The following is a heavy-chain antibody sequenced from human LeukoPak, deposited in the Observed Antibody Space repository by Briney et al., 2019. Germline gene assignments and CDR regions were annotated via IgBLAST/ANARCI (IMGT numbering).Heavy chain of an antibody. Sequence: PGRSLRLSCAASGFTFSSYAMHWVRQAPGKGLDWVALISYDGTNEYYADSVKGRFTISRDNSKNTLYLQMNSLRAEDTAVYYCASGYGSSWYRGFDYWGQGTLVTVSS. V-gene: IGHV3-30*04. CDR3: ASGYGSSWYRGFDY. CDR1: GFTFSSYA. J-gene: IGHJ4*02. CDR2: ISYDGTNE. D-gene: IGHD6-13*01.